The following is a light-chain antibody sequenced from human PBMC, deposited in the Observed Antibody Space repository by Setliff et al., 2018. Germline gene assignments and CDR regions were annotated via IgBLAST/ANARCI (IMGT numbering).Light chain of an antibody. CDR3: AAWDDDLDGHV. J-gene: IGLJ1*01. V-gene: IGLV1-44*01. Sequence: QSVLSQPPSASGTPGQRVTISCSGSSSSVASNTVSWYQQLPRAAPKLLIYNNYERPSGVPDRFTGSKSGTSASLAISGLQTEDEADYYCAAWDDDLDGHVFGSGTKGTVL. CDR2: NNY. CDR1: SSSVASNT.